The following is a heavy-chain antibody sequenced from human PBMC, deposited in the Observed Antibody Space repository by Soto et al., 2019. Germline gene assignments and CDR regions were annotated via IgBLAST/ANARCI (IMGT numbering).Heavy chain of an antibody. Sequence: QVQLQESGPGLVKPSGTLSLTCAVSGGSISSSNWWSWVRQPPGKGLEWIGEIYHSGSTNYNPSLKSRVTLSVDKAKNQFSLKLSSVTAADTAVYYCASVRGGYYYAMDVWGQGTTVTVSS. CDR1: GGSISSSNW. V-gene: IGHV4-4*02. CDR2: IYHSGST. D-gene: IGHD3-10*02. CDR3: ASVRGGYYYAMDV. J-gene: IGHJ6*02.